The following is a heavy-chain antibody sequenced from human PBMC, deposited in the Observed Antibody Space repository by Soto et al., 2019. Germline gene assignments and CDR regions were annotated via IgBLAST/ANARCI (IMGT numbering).Heavy chain of an antibody. CDR2: IYSGGYT. Sequence: EVQLVESGGGLIQPGGSLRLSCAVSGFTVSNNYMSWVRQAPGKGLEGVSVIYSGGYTAYGDSVKGRFTISRDNSKNTQYLQKNSLGPDDRAGFYWAPRPGGGGYWGQGTLVTVSS. CDR1: GFTVSNNY. J-gene: IGHJ4*02. D-gene: IGHD3-10*01. CDR3: APRPGGGGY. V-gene: IGHV3-53*01.